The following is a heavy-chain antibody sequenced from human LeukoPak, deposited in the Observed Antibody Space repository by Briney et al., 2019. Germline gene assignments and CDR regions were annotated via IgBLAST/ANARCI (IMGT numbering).Heavy chain of an antibody. V-gene: IGHV3-21*01. CDR3: ACPGGSGSYYYYFDY. CDR2: ISSSSSYI. CDR1: GFTFSSYS. D-gene: IGHD3-10*01. J-gene: IGHJ4*02. Sequence: PGGSLRLSCAASGFTFSSYSMNWVRQAPGKGLEWVSSISSSSSYIYYADSVKGRFTISRDNAKNSLYLQMNSLRAEDTAVYYCACPGGSGSYYYYFDYWGQRTLVTVSS.